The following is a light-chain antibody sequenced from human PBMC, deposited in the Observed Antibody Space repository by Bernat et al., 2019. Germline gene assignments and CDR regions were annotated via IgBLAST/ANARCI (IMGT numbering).Light chain of an antibody. CDR2: KAS. CDR3: QQYSSYSRT. V-gene: IGKV1-5*03. J-gene: IGKJ1*01. CDR1: QSIRNW. Sequence: DIQMTQSPSTLYASVGDRVTITCRASQSIRNWLAWYQQKPGKAPKALIYKASSLQSGVPSRFSGSGSGTEFTLTISRVQPDDFATYYCQQYSSYSRTFGQGTKVEIK.